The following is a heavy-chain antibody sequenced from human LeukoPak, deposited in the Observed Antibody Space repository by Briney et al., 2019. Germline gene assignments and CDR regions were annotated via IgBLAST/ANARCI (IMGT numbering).Heavy chain of an antibody. V-gene: IGHV1-69*04. CDR1: GDTFSTYA. J-gene: IGHJ4*02. CDR2: IILILNIA. Sequence: GSSVKVSCKASGDTFSTYAISWVRQAPGQGLEWMGRIILILNIANYAQKFQGRVTITADESTSTAYMELSSLRSEDTAVYYCARDKGDYWGQGTLVTVSS. CDR3: ARDKGDY.